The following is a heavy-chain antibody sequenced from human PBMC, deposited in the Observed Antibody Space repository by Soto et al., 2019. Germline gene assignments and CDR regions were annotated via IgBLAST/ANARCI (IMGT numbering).Heavy chain of an antibody. J-gene: IGHJ4*02. CDR1: GLTFTSYN. CDR3: AGDRGYTYGFDY. CDR2: ISSSSSTI. V-gene: IGHV3-48*02. D-gene: IGHD5-18*01. Sequence: EVQLVESGGGLVQPGGSLRLSCAASGLTFTSYNMNWVRQAPGKGLEWVSFISSSSSTIYYADSVKGRFTISRDNAKNSLYLQMNSLRDEDTAVYYCAGDRGYTYGFDYWGQGTLVTVSS.